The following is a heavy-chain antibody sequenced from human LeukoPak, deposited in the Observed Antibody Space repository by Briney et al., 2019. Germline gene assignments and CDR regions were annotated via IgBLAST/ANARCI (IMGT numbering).Heavy chain of an antibody. D-gene: IGHD5-18*01. V-gene: IGHV3-23*01. CDR1: GFTFSSYA. CDR2: ISGSGGGT. J-gene: IGHJ5*02. CDR3: TSLYSYGSDNWFDN. Sequence: PGGSLRLSCAASGFTFSSYAMSWVRQAPGKGLEWVSSISGSGGGTYYADSVKGRFTISRDNSKNTLYLQMNSLKTEDTAVYYCTSLYSYGSDNWFDNWGQGTLVTVSS.